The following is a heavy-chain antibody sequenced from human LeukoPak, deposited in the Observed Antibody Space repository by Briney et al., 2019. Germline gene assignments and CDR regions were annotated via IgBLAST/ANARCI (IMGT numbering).Heavy chain of an antibody. V-gene: IGHV4-59*11. CDR1: GGSISTQY. J-gene: IGHJ2*01. Sequence: SGTLSLTCTVSGGSISTQYWSWIRQPPGKGQEWIGHIYSSGSTSYNPSLKSRVTMSVDTSTNQISLRLSSVTAADTAVDYCARTIRAYRGYDHWYFDVWGRGTLVTVSS. CDR3: ARTIRAYRGYDHWYFDV. D-gene: IGHD5-12*01. CDR2: IYSSGST.